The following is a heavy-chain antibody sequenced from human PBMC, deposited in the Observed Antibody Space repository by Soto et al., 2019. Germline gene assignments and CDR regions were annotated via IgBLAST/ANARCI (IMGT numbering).Heavy chain of an antibody. J-gene: IGHJ4*02. D-gene: IGHD3-16*01. CDR2: IYTSGST. CDR1: GGPISSYY. V-gene: IGHV4-4*07. CDR3: AGGLARLGELY. Sequence: SETLSLTCTVSGGPISSYYWSWIRQPAGKGLEWIGRIYTSGSTNYNPSLKSRVTMSVDTSKNQFSLKLSSVTAADTAVYYCAGGLARLGELYWGQGTLVTVSS.